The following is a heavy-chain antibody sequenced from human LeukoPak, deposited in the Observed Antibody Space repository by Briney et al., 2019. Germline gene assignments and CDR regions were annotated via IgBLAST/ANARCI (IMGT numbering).Heavy chain of an antibody. J-gene: IGHJ4*02. Sequence: GGSLRLSCAASGFTFSSYAMHWVRQAPGKGLEWVAVISYDGSNKYYADSVKGRFTISRDNSKNTVYLQMNSLRDEDTAVYYCARDLYSSSFDYWGQGTLVTVSS. CDR2: ISYDGSNK. CDR1: GFTFSSYA. CDR3: ARDLYSSSFDY. D-gene: IGHD6-13*01. V-gene: IGHV3-30*04.